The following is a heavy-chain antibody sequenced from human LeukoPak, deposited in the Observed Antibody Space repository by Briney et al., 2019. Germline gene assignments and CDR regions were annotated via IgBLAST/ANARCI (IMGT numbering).Heavy chain of an antibody. CDR2: ISAYNGNT. J-gene: IGHJ4*02. CDR1: GYTFTSYG. Sequence: ASVTVSCTASGYTFTSYGISWVRQAPGQGLERMGWISAYNGNTNYAQKLQGRVTITTDTSTSTAYMELRSLRSDDTAVYYCSRVGGRQKEEIKDDYWGQGTLVTVSS. D-gene: IGHD5-24*01. V-gene: IGHV1-18*01. CDR3: SRVGGRQKEEIKDDY.